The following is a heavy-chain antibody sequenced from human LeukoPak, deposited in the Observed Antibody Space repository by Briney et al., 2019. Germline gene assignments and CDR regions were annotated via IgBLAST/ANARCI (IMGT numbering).Heavy chain of an antibody. V-gene: IGHV3-7*01. J-gene: IGHJ4*03. CDR3: ARNSGHGGIFDY. CDR1: GFAFSNSW. D-gene: IGHD3-16*01. CDR2: INHDGSEK. Sequence: PEASLRLSCAASGFAFSNSWMTWVRQAPGKGLEWVANINHDGSEKYYVDSMKGRFTISRDNVKNSLYLQVNSLRAEDTAVYYCARNSGHGGIFDYWGPGTLVTVSP.